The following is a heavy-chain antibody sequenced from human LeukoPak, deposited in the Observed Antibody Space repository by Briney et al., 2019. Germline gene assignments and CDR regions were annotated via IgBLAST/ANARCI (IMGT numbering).Heavy chain of an antibody. CDR1: GYTFTGYY. D-gene: IGHD2-2*01. CDR2: INPNSGGT. Sequence: ASVKVSCKASGYTFTGYYMHWVRQAPGQGIEWMGWINPNSGGTNYAQKFQGRVTMTRDTSISTAYMELSRLRSDDTAVYYCARGPYCSSTSCSPMDVWGKGTTVTVSS. J-gene: IGHJ6*03. V-gene: IGHV1-2*02. CDR3: ARGPYCSSTSCSPMDV.